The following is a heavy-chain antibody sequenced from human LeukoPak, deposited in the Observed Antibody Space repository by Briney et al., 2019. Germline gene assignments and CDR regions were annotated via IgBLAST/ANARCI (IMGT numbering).Heavy chain of an antibody. Sequence: PSETLSLTCAVYGGSFSGYYWSWIRQPPGKGLEWIGEINHSGSTNYNPSLKSRVTISVDTSKNQFSLKLSSVTAADTAVYYCARQRGSGSYLVDYWGQGTLVTVSS. D-gene: IGHD3-10*01. CDR1: GGSFSGYY. J-gene: IGHJ4*02. CDR2: INHSGST. CDR3: ARQRGSGSYLVDY. V-gene: IGHV4-34*01.